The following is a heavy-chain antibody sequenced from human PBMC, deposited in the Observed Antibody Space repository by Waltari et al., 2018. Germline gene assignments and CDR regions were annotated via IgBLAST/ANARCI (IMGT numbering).Heavy chain of an antibody. J-gene: IGHJ6*03. CDR3: ARGPYDILTGNYYYYYMDV. Sequence: QLQLQESGPGLVKPSETLSLTCTVSGGSISSSSYYWGWIRQPPGKGLEWIGSIYYSGSTYYNPSLKSRVTISVDTSKNQFSLKLSSVTAADTAVYYCARGPYDILTGNYYYYYMDVWGKGTTVTVSS. CDR1: GGSISSSSYY. V-gene: IGHV4-39*01. CDR2: IYYSGST. D-gene: IGHD3-9*01.